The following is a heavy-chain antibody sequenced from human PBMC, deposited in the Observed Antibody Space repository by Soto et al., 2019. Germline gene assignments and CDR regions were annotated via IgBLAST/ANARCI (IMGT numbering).Heavy chain of an antibody. CDR3: ARGWFQGASAFDI. V-gene: IGHV1-18*04. D-gene: IGHD1-26*01. Sequence: ASVNVSCKSSGYTFTSYCISWGRQAPGQGLECMGWISAYNGNTNYAQKLQGRVTMTTDTSTSTAYMELRSLRSDDTAVYYCARGWFQGASAFDIWGQGTMVTVSS. CDR2: ISAYNGNT. CDR1: GYTFTSYC. J-gene: IGHJ3*02.